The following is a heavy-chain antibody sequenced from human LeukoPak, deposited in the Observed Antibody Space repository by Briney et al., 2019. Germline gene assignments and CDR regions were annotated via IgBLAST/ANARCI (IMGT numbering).Heavy chain of an antibody. CDR1: GGSFSGYY. V-gene: IGHV4-34*01. D-gene: IGHD6-13*01. Sequence: PSETLSLTCAVYGGSFSGYYWSWIRQPPGKGLEWIGEINHSGSTNYNPSLKSRVTISVDTSKNQFSLKLSSVTAADTAVYYCARVRGIAAAGTSHDAFDIWGQGTMVTVSS. CDR2: INHSGST. J-gene: IGHJ3*02. CDR3: ARVRGIAAAGTSHDAFDI.